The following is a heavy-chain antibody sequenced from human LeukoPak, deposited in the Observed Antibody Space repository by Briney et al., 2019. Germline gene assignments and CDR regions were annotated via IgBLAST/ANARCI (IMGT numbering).Heavy chain of an antibody. CDR1: GGSISGDDDY. Sequence: SETLSLTCSVSGGSISGDDDYWSWIRQPPGKGLEWIGHINHSGNTYYIPSLRSRGTISIDTSKNQFSLELSSVTAADTAVYYCARYTVTNLLDFWGQGTLVTVSS. V-gene: IGHV4-30-4*08. CDR2: INHSGNT. CDR3: ARYTVTNLLDF. D-gene: IGHD4-17*01. J-gene: IGHJ4*02.